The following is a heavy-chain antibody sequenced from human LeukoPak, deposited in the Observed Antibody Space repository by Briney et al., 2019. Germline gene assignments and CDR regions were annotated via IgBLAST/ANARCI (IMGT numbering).Heavy chain of an antibody. CDR3: AKDGYSSIPGFHFEY. CDR1: GFTFSSYA. V-gene: IGHV3-23*01. Sequence: GGSLRLSCAASGFTFSSYAMSWVRQPPGKGLEWVSDISGSGDNTYYADSVKGRFTISRDNSKKTLYLHLNSLRVEDAAVYYCAKDGYSSIPGFHFEYWGQGTPVTVSS. CDR2: ISGSGDNT. J-gene: IGHJ4*02. D-gene: IGHD6-13*01.